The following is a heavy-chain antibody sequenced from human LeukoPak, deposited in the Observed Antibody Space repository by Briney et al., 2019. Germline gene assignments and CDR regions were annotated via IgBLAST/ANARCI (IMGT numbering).Heavy chain of an antibody. Sequence: PSETLSLTCNVSCGSIHSYYWNWIRQPAGKELEWIGRVYTSGLTIYNPSLKSRVTMSIDASKNLLSLQVTSVSAADTAVYYCARGGNIFWSGYYDYFDSWGQGTLVIVSS. V-gene: IGHV4-4*07. J-gene: IGHJ4*02. D-gene: IGHD3-3*01. CDR2: VYTSGLT. CDR3: ARGGNIFWSGYYDYFDS. CDR1: CGSIHSYY.